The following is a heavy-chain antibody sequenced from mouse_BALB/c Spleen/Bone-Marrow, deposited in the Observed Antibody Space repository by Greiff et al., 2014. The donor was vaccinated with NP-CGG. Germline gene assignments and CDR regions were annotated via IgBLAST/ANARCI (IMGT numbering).Heavy chain of an antibody. CDR1: GYTFTSYW. Sequence: SGAELVRPGASVKLSCKASGYTFTSYWINWVKQRPGRGLEWIGNIYPSDSYTNYNQKFKDKARLTVDKSSSTAYMQLSSPTSEDSAVYYCTRSYGSSYEYYFDYWGQGTTLTVSS. CDR3: TRSYGSSYEYYFDY. J-gene: IGHJ2*01. D-gene: IGHD1-1*01. CDR2: IYPSDSYT. V-gene: IGHV1-69*02.